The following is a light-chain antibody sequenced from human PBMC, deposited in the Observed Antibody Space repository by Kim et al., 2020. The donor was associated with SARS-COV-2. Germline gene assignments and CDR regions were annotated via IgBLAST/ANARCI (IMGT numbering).Light chain of an antibody. CDR1: QSVSSN. V-gene: IGKV3-15*01. J-gene: IGKJ1*01. Sequence: SVCPGERTTLSGQASQSVSSNLAWYQQKLGQAPRLLIYDASTRATGIPDRFSGSGSGTEFTLTISSLQSEDFAVYYCQQYNDWWTFGQGTKVDIK. CDR3: QQYNDWWT. CDR2: DAS.